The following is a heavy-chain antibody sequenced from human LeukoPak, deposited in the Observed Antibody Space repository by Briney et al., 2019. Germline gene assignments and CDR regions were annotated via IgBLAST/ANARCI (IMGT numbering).Heavy chain of an antibody. Sequence: VDLGGSLRLSCAASGFSISNDWMSWVRQAPGKGLEWVARVKSRSAGETTDYAAPVKGRFTISRDDSKNTLYLQMNSLKTEDTAVYYCTLIQGWGSGSYYRDFWGQGTLVTVSS. J-gene: IGHJ4*02. D-gene: IGHD3-10*01. V-gene: IGHV3-15*01. CDR3: TLIQGWGSGSYYRDF. CDR1: GFSISNDW. CDR2: VKSRSAGETT.